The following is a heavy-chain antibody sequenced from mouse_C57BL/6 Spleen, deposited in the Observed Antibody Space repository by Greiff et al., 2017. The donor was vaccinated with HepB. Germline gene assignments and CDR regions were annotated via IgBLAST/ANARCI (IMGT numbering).Heavy chain of an antibody. CDR3: TRGDYDDYYAMDY. CDR1: GFTFSSYA. V-gene: IGHV5-9-1*02. CDR2: ISSGGDYI. D-gene: IGHD2-4*01. J-gene: IGHJ4*01. Sequence: EVQGVESGEGLVKPGGSLKLSCAASGFTFSSYAMSWVRQTPEKRLEWVAYISSGGDYIYYADTVKGRFTISRDNARNTLYLQMSSLKSEDTAMYYCTRGDYDDYYAMDYWGQGTSVTVSS.